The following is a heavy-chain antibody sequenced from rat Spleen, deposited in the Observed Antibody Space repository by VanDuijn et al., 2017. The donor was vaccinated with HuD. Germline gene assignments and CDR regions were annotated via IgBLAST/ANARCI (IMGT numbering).Heavy chain of an antibody. CDR2: ISNKGSIT. V-gene: IGHV5-29*01. D-gene: IGHD1-4*01. J-gene: IGHJ2*01. CDR1: GFTLSDHY. CDR3: ARHGYGYTFYFDY. Sequence: EVQLVESDGGLVQPGRSLKLSCAASGFTLSDHYMAWVRQAPTMGLEWVATISNKGSITYYRDSVKGRFTISRDNAKNTQYLQMDSLRSEDTATYYCARHGYGYTFYFDYWGQGVMVTVSS.